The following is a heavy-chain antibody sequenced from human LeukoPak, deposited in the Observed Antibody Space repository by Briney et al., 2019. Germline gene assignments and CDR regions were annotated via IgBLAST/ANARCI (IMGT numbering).Heavy chain of an antibody. J-gene: IGHJ6*02. CDR3: ARVASLSVTHYYYYGMDV. CDR2: ISYHGRKK. V-gene: IGHV3-30*04. CDR1: RFTFGTYA. D-gene: IGHD4-17*01. Sequence: PPGRSLRLSCAASRFTFGTYAMHWVRQAPGKGLEWVSMISYHGRKKLYADSVKGRFSISRDNAENTLYLQMNSLRPDDTAVYYCARVASLSVTHYYYYGMDVWGPGTTVSVSS.